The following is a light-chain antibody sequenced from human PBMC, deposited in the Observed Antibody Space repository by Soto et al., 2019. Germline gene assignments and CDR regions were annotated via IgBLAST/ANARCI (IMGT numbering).Light chain of an antibody. CDR1: SSNIGTNY. J-gene: IGLJ1*01. CDR2: RNN. V-gene: IGLV1-47*01. CDR3: AAWEDSPSGLHV. Sequence: QSALTQPPSASGTPGQRVTISCSGSSSNIGTNYVYWYQQLPGMAPKLLIHRNNQRPSGVPDRFSGSKSGTSASLAISGLRSEDEAVYYCAAWEDSPSGLHVSRTGT.